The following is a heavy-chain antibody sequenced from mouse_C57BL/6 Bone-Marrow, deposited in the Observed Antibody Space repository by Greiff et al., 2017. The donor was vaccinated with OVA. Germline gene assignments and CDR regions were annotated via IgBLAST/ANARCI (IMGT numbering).Heavy chain of an antibody. CDR1: GYTFTSYG. D-gene: IGHD1-1*01. V-gene: IGHV1-81*01. J-gene: IGHJ3*01. Sequence: VKVVESGAELARPGASVKLSCKASGYTFTSYGISWVKQRTGQGLEWIGEIYPRSGNTYYNEKFKGKATLTADKSSSTAYMELRSLTSEDSAVYFCARNYEFAYWGQGTLVTVSA. CDR2: IYPRSGNT. CDR3: ARNYEFAY.